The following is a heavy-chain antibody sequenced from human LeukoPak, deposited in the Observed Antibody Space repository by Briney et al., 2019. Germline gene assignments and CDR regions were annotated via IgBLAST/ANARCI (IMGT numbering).Heavy chain of an antibody. V-gene: IGHV3-48*04. CDR3: ARGRAWELLGVDY. Sequence: GGSLRLSCAASGFTFGTYPMNWVRQAPGKGLEWLSYISEGSRTIYYTDSVKGRFTISRDNTQNSLYLQMSSLRAEDTAVYYCARGRAWELLGVDYWGQGTLVTVSS. D-gene: IGHD1-26*01. J-gene: IGHJ4*02. CDR2: ISEGSRTI. CDR1: GFTFGTYP.